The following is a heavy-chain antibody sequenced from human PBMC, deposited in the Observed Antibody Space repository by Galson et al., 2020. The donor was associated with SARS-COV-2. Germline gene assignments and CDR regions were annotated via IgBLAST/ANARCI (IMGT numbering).Heavy chain of an antibody. Sequence: SETLSLTCTVSGASITRYSWSWIRQSPGKGLDWIGPMHYSGSTNYSTYLESRVHISVDTSNNRFSLNLSSVTAADTAIYYCARDWQQGTFDIWGQGTMVTVSS. V-gene: IGHV4-59*01. CDR3: ARDWQQGTFDI. CDR2: MHYSGST. CDR1: GASITRYS. J-gene: IGHJ3*02. D-gene: IGHD6-13*01.